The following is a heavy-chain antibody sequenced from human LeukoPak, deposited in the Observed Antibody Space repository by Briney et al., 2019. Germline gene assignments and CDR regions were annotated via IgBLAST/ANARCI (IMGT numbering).Heavy chain of an antibody. Sequence: GGSLRLSCAASGFSFSSFAMTWVRQAPGKGLEWVSSITGGHYPTYNTDSVKGRFTISRDNSKNTLYLQMNGLRADDTAVYYCTKDPNGDYVGAFDPWGQGTLVTVSS. V-gene: IGHV3-23*01. J-gene: IGHJ5*02. CDR3: TKDPNGDYVGAFDP. D-gene: IGHD4-17*01. CDR1: GFSFSSFA. CDR2: ITGGHYPT.